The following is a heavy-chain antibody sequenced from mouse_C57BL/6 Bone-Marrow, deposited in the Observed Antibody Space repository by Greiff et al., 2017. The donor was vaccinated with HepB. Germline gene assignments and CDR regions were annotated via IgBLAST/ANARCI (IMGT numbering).Heavy chain of an antibody. D-gene: IGHD1-1*01. J-gene: IGHJ2*01. CDR3: ARFVITTGRGY. CDR2: INPNNGGT. Sequence: EVKLQQSGPELVKPGASVKISCKASGYTFTDYYMNWVKQSHGKSLEWIGDINPNNGGTSYNQKFKGKATLTVDKSSSTAYMELRSLTSEDSAVYYCARFVITTGRGYWGQGTTLTVSS. CDR1: GYTFTDYY. V-gene: IGHV1-26*01.